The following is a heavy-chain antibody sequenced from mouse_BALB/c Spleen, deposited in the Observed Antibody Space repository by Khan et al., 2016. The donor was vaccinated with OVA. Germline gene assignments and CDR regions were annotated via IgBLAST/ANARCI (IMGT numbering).Heavy chain of an antibody. CDR3: ARENYYGTTYNAMDY. Sequence: DLVKPGASVKLSCKASGYTFTSYWINWIKQRPGQGLEWIGRIAPGSGSPYYNEMFKAKATLTVDTSSSTAYIQLSSLSSEDSAVYFCARENYYGTTYNAMDYWGQGTSVTVSS. CDR1: GYTFTSYW. CDR2: IAPGSGSP. V-gene: IGHV1S41*01. J-gene: IGHJ4*01. D-gene: IGHD1-1*01.